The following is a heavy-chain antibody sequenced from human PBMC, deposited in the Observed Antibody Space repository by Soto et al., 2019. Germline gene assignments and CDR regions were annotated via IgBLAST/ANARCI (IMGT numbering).Heavy chain of an antibody. CDR3: ARSIAVAGTGAFDI. CDR1: GYTFTSYG. V-gene: IGHV1-18*01. Sequence: QVQLVQSGAEVKKPGASVKVSCKASGYTFTSYGISWVRQAPGQGLEWMGWISAYNGNTNYAQKLQGRVTXXTXTXXSTAYMELRSLRSDDTAVYYCARSIAVAGTGAFDIWGQGTMVTVSS. J-gene: IGHJ3*02. CDR2: ISAYNGNT. D-gene: IGHD6-19*01.